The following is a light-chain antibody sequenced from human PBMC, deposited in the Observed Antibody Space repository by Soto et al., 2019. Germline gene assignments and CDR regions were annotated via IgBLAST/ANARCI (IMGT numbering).Light chain of an antibody. CDR3: CSFARSSNFYV. J-gene: IGLJ1*01. CDR1: SSDVGSSNL. CDR2: EGS. V-gene: IGLV2-23*01. Sequence: QSALTQPASVSASPGQSITISCTGTSSDVGSSNLVSWYQHHPGKAPKLIIYEGSRRPSGVSGRFSGSKSGNTASLTISGLQADDEADYYCCSFARSSNFYVFGTGTKVTVL.